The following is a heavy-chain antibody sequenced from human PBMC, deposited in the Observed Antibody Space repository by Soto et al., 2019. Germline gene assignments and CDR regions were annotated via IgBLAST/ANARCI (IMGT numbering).Heavy chain of an antibody. D-gene: IGHD1-26*01. CDR3: ARGPVGADALDI. J-gene: IGHJ3*02. V-gene: IGHV1-69*12. CDR2: IIPIFGTA. Sequence: QVQLVQSGAEVKKPGSSVKVSCKASGGTFSSYAISWVRQAPGQGLEWVGGIIPIFGTANYEQKFQGRVTITADDPTSTAHRELGGPRSEDTAGYYCARGPVGADALDIWGQGTMVAVSS. CDR1: GGTFSSYA.